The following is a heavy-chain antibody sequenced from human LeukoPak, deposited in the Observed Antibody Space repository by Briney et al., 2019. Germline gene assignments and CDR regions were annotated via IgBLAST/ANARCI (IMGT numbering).Heavy chain of an antibody. J-gene: IGHJ6*03. Sequence: SETLSLTCTVSGGSISSSSYYWGWIRQPPGKGLEWIGSIYYSGSTYYNPSLKSRVTISVDTSKNQFSLKLSSVTAADTAVYYCARDTAPCGFGGWFPGYLAYMDVWGKGATVTVSS. CDR1: GGSISSSSYY. CDR3: ARDTAPCGFGGWFPGYLAYMDV. CDR2: IYYSGST. V-gene: IGHV4-39*07. D-gene: IGHD6-19*01.